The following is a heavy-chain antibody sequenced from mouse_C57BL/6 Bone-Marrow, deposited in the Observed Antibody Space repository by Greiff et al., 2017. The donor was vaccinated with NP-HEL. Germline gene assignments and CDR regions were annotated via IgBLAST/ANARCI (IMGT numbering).Heavy chain of an antibody. CDR2: IYPRSGNT. CDR3: ARRGWGYWDDGFAY. CDR1: GYTFTSYG. D-gene: IGHD4-1*01. Sequence: VKLQESGAELARPGASVKLSCKASGYTFTSYGISWVKQRTGQGLEWIGEIYPRSGNTYYNEKFKGKATLTADKSSSTAYMELRSLTSEDSAVYFCARRGWGYWDDGFAYWGQGTLVTVSA. J-gene: IGHJ3*01. V-gene: IGHV1-81*01.